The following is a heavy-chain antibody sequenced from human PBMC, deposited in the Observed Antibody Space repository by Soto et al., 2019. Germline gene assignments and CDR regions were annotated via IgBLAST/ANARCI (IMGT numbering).Heavy chain of an antibody. V-gene: IGHV1-69*13. Sequence: ASVKVSCKAFGGTFSSYAISWVRQAPGQGLEWMGGIIPIFGTANYAQKFQGRVTITADESTSTAYMELSSLRSEDTAVYYCAMYNLAIDYWGQGTLVTSPQ. D-gene: IGHD1-1*01. J-gene: IGHJ4*02. CDR3: AMYNLAIDY. CDR2: IIPIFGTA. CDR1: GGTFSSYA.